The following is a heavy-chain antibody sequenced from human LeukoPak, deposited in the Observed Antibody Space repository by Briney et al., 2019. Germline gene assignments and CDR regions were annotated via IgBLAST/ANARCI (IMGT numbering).Heavy chain of an antibody. CDR3: ARGWGLSVNWFDP. Sequence: ASETLSLTCTVSGGSTSSYYWSWIRQPPGKGLEWIGYIYYSGSTNYNPSLKSRVTISVDTSKNQFSLKLSSVTAADTAVYYCARGWGLSVNWFDPWGQGTLVTVSS. D-gene: IGHD3-16*02. CDR2: IYYSGST. V-gene: IGHV4-59*01. J-gene: IGHJ5*02. CDR1: GGSTSSYY.